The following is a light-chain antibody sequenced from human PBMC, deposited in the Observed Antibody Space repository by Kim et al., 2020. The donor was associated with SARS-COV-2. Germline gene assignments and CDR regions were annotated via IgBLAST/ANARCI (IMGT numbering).Light chain of an antibody. Sequence: ASVGDRVTITCRASQGINSWLDWYQQKPGKAPNLLIYSASSLQSGVPSRFSGSGAGTDFTLTISSLQPEDSATYYCQQANSFPLTFGGGTKVDIK. J-gene: IGKJ4*01. V-gene: IGKV1-12*01. CDR1: QGINSW. CDR2: SAS. CDR3: QQANSFPLT.